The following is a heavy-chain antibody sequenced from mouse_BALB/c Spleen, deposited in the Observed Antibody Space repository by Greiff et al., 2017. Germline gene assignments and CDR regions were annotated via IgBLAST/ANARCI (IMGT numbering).Heavy chain of an antibody. V-gene: IGHV5-17*02. J-gene: IGHJ4*01. Sequence: EVKVVESGGGLVQPGGSRKLSCAASGFTFSSFGMHWVRQAPEKGLEWVAYISSGSSTIYYADTVKGRFTISRDNPKNTLFLQMTSLRSEDTAMYYCARRGTTVPYAMDYWGQGTSVTVSS. D-gene: IGHD1-1*01. CDR2: ISSGSSTI. CDR3: ARRGTTVPYAMDY. CDR1: GFTFSSFG.